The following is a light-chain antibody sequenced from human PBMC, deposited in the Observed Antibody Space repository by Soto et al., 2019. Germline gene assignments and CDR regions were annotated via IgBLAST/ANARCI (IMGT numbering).Light chain of an antibody. CDR2: ETS. Sequence: EIVLTQSPATLSLSPGGRATLSCRASQSLGSHLAWYQQKPGQAPRLLMYETSNRATGIPVRFSGSGSKTDFTLTISGLQPEDFGVYYCHQRTNWPGTFGQGTKLEI. V-gene: IGKV3-11*01. J-gene: IGKJ2*01. CDR1: QSLGSH. CDR3: HQRTNWPGT.